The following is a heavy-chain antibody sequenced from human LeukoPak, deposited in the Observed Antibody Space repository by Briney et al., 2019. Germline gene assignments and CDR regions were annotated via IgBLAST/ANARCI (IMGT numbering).Heavy chain of an antibody. J-gene: IGHJ4*02. Sequence: SETLSLTCTVSGGSISSGGYYWSWIRQPPGKGLEWIGYIYHSGSTYYNPSLKSRVTISVDRSKNQFSLKLSSVTAADTAVYYCARGPAGSGSYGYWGQGTLVTVSS. CDR1: GGSISSGGYY. CDR3: ARGPAGSGSYGY. CDR2: IYHSGST. V-gene: IGHV4-30-2*01. D-gene: IGHD1-26*01.